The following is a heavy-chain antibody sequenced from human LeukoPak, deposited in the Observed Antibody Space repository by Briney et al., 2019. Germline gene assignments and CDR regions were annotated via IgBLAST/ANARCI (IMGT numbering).Heavy chain of an antibody. CDR2: LSGSGETT. D-gene: IGHD1-1*01. V-gene: IGHV3-23*01. J-gene: IGHJ4*02. CDR3: AKLSGTFGTTSRVLGS. Sequence: PGGSLRLSCAASGFTFSTYAMSWVRQAPGKGLEWVSALSGSGETTYYADSVKGRFTISRDNSENALYLQMNSLGAEDTAIYYCAKLSGTFGTTSRVLGSWGQGTLVTVSS. CDR1: GFTFSTYA.